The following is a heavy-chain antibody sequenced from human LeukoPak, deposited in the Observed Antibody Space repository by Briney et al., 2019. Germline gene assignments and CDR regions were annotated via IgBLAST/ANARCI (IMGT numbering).Heavy chain of an antibody. V-gene: IGHV3-9*01. D-gene: IGHD6-13*01. J-gene: IGHJ3*02. CDR3: AKDSGIWYVAFDI. Sequence: PGGSLRLSCAASGFTFDDYAMHWVRQAPGKGLEWVSGISWNSGSIGYADSVKGRFTISRDNAKNSLYLQMNSLRAEDTALYYCAKDSGIWYVAFDIWGQGTMVTVSS. CDR1: GFTFDDYA. CDR2: ISWNSGSI.